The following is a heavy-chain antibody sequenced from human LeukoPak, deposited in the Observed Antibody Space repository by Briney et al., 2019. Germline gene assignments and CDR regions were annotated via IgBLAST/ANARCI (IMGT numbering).Heavy chain of an antibody. J-gene: IGHJ6*02. CDR1: GFTFSNYG. CDR2: IYSGGST. CDR3: ARDLVAASSRFARYYYGMDV. Sequence: GGSLRLSCAASGFTFSNYGMNWVRQAPGKGLDWVSVIYSGGSTYYADSVKGRFTISRDNSKNTLYLQMNSLRAEDTAVYYYARDLVAASSRFARYYYGMDVWGQGTTVTVSS. D-gene: IGHD2-15*01. V-gene: IGHV3-53*01.